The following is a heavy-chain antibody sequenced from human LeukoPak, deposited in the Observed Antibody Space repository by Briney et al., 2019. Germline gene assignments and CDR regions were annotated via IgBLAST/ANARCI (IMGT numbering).Heavy chain of an antibody. Sequence: SVKVSCKASGYTFTSYGISWVRQAPGQGLEWMGWISVYNGNTNYAQNLQGRVTMTTDTSTSTAYMDLRSLTSDDTAVYYCARGVAGEPYYFDYWGQGTLVTVSS. D-gene: IGHD3-10*01. J-gene: IGHJ4*02. V-gene: IGHV1-18*01. CDR2: ISVYNGNT. CDR1: GYTFTSYG. CDR3: ARGVAGEPYYFDY.